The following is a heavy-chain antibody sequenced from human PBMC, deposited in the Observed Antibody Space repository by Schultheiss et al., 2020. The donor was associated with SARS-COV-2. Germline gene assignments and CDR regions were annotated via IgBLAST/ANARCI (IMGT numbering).Heavy chain of an antibody. D-gene: IGHD6-13*01. CDR1: GFSFDDYA. J-gene: IGHJ4*02. CDR2: VNWNGDTT. Sequence: GGSLRLSCAASGFSFDDYAMSWVRQVPGKGPEWVSGVNWNGDTTSYADSVKGRFTISRDNARNSLYLQMNSLRAEDTAVYYCAKDGAAAGTMYWGQGTLVTVSS. V-gene: IGHV3-20*04. CDR3: AKDGAAAGTMY.